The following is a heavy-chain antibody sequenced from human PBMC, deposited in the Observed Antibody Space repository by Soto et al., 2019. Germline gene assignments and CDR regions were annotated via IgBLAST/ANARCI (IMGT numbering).Heavy chain of an antibody. CDR1: GFTFSSYA. CDR2: ISYDGSNK. D-gene: IGHD3-3*01. J-gene: IGHJ6*02. CDR3: ARGELVFWSGYPYYYYGMDV. V-gene: IGHV3-30-3*01. Sequence: GGSLRLSCAASGFTFSSYAMHWVRQAPGKGLEWVAVISYDGSNKYYADSVKGRFTISRDNSKNTLYLQMNSLRAEDTAVYYCARGELVFWSGYPYYYYGMDVWGQGTTVTVSS.